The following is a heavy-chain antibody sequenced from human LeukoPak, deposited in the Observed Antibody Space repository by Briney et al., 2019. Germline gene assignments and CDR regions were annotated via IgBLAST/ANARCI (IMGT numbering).Heavy chain of an antibody. Sequence: SETLSLTCTVSGGSISSYYWSWIRQPPGKGLEWIGYIYYSGSTNYNPSLKSRVTISVDTSKNQFSLKLSSVTAADTAVYYCAKEALQGYYDSSGYWPDAFDIWGQGTMVTVSS. V-gene: IGHV4-59*01. J-gene: IGHJ3*02. D-gene: IGHD3-22*01. CDR3: AKEALQGYYDSSGYWPDAFDI. CDR2: IYYSGST. CDR1: GGSISSYY.